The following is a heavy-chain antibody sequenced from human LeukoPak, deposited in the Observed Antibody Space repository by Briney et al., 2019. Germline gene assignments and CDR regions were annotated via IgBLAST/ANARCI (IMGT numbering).Heavy chain of an antibody. CDR3: AGSGYSSLNWFDP. Sequence: SETLSLTCAVYGGSFSGYYWSWIRQPPGKGLEWIGEINHSGSTNYNPSLKSRVTISVDTSKNQFSLKLSSVTAADTAVYYCAGSGYSSLNWFDPWGQGTLVTVSS. V-gene: IGHV4-34*01. CDR1: GGSFSGYY. J-gene: IGHJ5*02. D-gene: IGHD6-6*01. CDR2: INHSGST.